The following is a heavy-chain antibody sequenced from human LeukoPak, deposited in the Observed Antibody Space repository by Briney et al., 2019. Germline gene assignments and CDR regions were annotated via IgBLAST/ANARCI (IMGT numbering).Heavy chain of an antibody. J-gene: IGHJ4*02. D-gene: IGHD3-10*02. CDR2: IVVGSGNT. V-gene: IGHV1-58*02. CDR3: AAWELVRGVPRGDY. CDR1: GFTFTSSA. Sequence: GASVTVSCKASGFTFTSSAMQWVRQARGQRLEWIGWIVVGSGNTNYAQKFQERVTITRDMSTSTAYMELSSLRSEDTAVYYCAAWELVRGVPRGDYWGQGTLVTVSS.